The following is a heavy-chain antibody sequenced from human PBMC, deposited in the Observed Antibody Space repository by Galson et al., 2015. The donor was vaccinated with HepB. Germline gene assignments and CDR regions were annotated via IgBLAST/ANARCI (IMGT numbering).Heavy chain of an antibody. D-gene: IGHD4-17*01. CDR2: INPSGGST. CDR3: ARESGVEKGASYTVTGTFDY. J-gene: IGHJ4*02. CDR1: GYTFTSYY. V-gene: IGHV1-46*01. Sequence: SVKVSCKASGYTFTSYYMHWVRQAPGQGLEWMGIINPSGGSTSYAQKFQGRVTMTRDTSTSTVYMELSSLRPEDTAVYYCARESGVEKGASYTVTGTFDYWGQGTLVTVSS.